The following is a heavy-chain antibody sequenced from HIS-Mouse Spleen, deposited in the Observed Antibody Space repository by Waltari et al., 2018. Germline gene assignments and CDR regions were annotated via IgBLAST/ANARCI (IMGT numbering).Heavy chain of an antibody. CDR2: MNPNSGNQ. D-gene: IGHD3-3*01. V-gene: IGHV1-8*01. CDR1: GYTFPSSD. J-gene: IGHJ4*02. Sequence: QVQLVQSGAEVKKPGASVKGSCKASGYTFPSSDINWGRRDTGQGLEWMGWMNPNSGNQGYAHKFQGRVTMTRNTSISTAYMELSSLRSEDTAVYYCARVYYDFWSGYYYWGQGTLVTVSS. CDR3: ARVYYDFWSGYYY.